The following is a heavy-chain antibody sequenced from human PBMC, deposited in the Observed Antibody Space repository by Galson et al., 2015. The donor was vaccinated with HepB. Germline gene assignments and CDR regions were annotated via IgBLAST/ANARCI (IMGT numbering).Heavy chain of an antibody. CDR3: ARGVAAAGTIDY. CDR2: ISYDGGNK. D-gene: IGHD6-13*01. V-gene: IGHV3-30*04. CDR1: GFTFSSYA. Sequence: SLRLSCAASGFTFSSYAMHWVRQAPGKGLEWVAVISYDGGNKYYADSVKGRFTISRDNSKNTLYLQMNSLRAEDTAVYYCARGVAAAGTIDYWAREPWSPSPQ. J-gene: IGHJ4*02.